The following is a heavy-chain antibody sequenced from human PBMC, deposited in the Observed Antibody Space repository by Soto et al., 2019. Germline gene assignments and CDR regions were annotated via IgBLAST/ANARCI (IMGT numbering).Heavy chain of an antibody. Sequence: QVQVVESGGGVVQPGRSLRLSCAASGFTFSSFGMHWVRQAPGKGLEWVSLIWYDGSKKSYGDSVKGRFTSSRDNSRNTVYLQMKSLRADDTAVYYCARDASYYSLWSGYYPSRNGMDVWGQGTTVTVSS. CDR1: GFTFSSFG. CDR3: ARDASYYSLWSGYYPSRNGMDV. V-gene: IGHV3-33*01. CDR2: IWYDGSKK. D-gene: IGHD3-3*01. J-gene: IGHJ6*02.